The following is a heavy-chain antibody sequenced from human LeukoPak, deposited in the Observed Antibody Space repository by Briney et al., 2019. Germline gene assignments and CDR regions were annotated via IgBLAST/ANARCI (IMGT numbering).Heavy chain of an antibody. J-gene: IGHJ4*02. Sequence: GGSLRLSCAASGFTFSSYWMSWVRQAPGKGLEWVANIKHDGSEEYYVDSVKGRFTISRDNANSSLYLQMNSLRAEDTAVYYCAKDGGRGYSGSRYFDYWGQGTLVTVSS. CDR3: AKDGGRGYSGSRYFDY. CDR2: IKHDGSEE. CDR1: GFTFSSYW. V-gene: IGHV3-7*01. D-gene: IGHD5-12*01.